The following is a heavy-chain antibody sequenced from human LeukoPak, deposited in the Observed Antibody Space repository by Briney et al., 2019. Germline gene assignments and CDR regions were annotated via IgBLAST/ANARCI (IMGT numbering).Heavy chain of an antibody. D-gene: IGHD6-19*01. V-gene: IGHV1-2*02. CDR3: ARVFGAVAGTGYFDY. CDR1: GYTFTGYY. J-gene: IGHJ4*02. Sequence: ASVTVSCKASGYTFTGYYMHWVRQAPGQGLEWMGWINPNSGGTNYAQKFQGRATMTRDTSISTAYMELSRLRSDDTAVYYCARVFGAVAGTGYFDYWGQGTLVTVSS. CDR2: INPNSGGT.